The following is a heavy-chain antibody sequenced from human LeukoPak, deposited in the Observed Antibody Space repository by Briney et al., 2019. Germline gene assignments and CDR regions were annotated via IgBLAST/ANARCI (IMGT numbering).Heavy chain of an antibody. Sequence: GGSLRLSCAASGFTFSSYAMHWVRQAPGKGLEWVAVISYDGSNKYYADSVKGRFTISRDNSKNTLYLQMNSLRAEDTAVYYCARDCSGGSCLGYWGQGTLVTVSS. CDR1: GFTFSSYA. CDR3: ARDCSGGSCLGY. CDR2: ISYDGSNK. D-gene: IGHD2-15*01. V-gene: IGHV3-30*04. J-gene: IGHJ4*02.